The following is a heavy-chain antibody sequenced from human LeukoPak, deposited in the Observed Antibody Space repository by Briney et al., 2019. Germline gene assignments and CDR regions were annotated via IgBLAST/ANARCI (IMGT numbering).Heavy chain of an antibody. V-gene: IGHV4-31*03. D-gene: IGHD3-10*01. CDR3: ARTMVRGVMKDYYYGMDV. J-gene: IGHJ6*02. Sequence: SETLSLTCTVSGGSISSGGYYWSWIRQHPGKGLEWIGFIYYSGSTYYNPSLKSRVTISVDTSKNQFSLKLSSVTAADTAVYYCARTMVRGVMKDYYYGMDVWGQGTTVTVSS. CDR2: IYYSGST. CDR1: GGSISSGGYY.